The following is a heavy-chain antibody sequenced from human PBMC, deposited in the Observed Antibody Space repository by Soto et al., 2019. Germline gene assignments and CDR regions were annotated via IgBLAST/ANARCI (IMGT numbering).Heavy chain of an antibody. D-gene: IGHD6-13*01. CDR2: VSGSGGNT. CDR1: GFTFSNYA. J-gene: IGHJ4*02. V-gene: IGHV3-23*01. Sequence: VQLLESGGGLVQPGGSLRLSCAASGFTFSNYAMSWVRQAPGKGLEWVSAVSGSGGNTYYADSVPGRFTISRDNSKNMLNLQMNSLRAEDTAVYYCAKLNLFVSAAAGRGPFDYWGQGTLVTVSS. CDR3: AKLNLFVSAAAGRGPFDY.